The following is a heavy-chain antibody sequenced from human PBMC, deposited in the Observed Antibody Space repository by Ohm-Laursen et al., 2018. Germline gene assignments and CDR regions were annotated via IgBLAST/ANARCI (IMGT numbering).Heavy chain of an antibody. Sequence: TLSLTCTVSGGSISSYYWSWIRQPAGKGLEWIGRIYTSGSTNSNPSLKSRVTMSVDTSKNQFSLKLSSVTAADTAVYYCARDRRSSSWDSYYYYGMDVWGQGTTVTVS. J-gene: IGHJ6*02. CDR3: ARDRRSSSWDSYYYYGMDV. CDR1: GGSISSYY. D-gene: IGHD6-13*01. CDR2: IYTSGST. V-gene: IGHV4-4*07.